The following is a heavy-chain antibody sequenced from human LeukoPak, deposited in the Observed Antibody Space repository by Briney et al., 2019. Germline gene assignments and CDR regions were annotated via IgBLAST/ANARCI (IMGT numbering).Heavy chain of an antibody. V-gene: IGHV3-48*03. CDR3: ARVRNGGLDY. J-gene: IGHJ4*02. CDR2: IGRSGSAT. CDR1: GFTLSSYE. D-gene: IGHD3-16*01. Sequence: GGSLRLSCAASGFTLSSYEMNWVREAPGKGLEWVSYIGRSGSATYYADSVKGRFTISRDNAKNSLYLQMNSLRAEDTAVYYCARVRNGGLDYWGQGTLVTVAS.